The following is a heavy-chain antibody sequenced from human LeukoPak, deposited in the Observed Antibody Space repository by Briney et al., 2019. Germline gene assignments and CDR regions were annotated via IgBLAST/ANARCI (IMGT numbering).Heavy chain of an antibody. CDR2: ISGSGGST. CDR1: GFTFSSYA. J-gene: IGHJ3*02. CDR3: AIAYYYDSSGPGAFDI. D-gene: IGHD3-22*01. V-gene: IGHV3-23*01. Sequence: PGGSLRLSCAASGFTFSSYAMSWVRQAPGKGLEWVSAISGSGGSTYYADSVKGRFTISRDNSKNTLYLQMNSLRAEDTAVYYCAIAYYYDSSGPGAFDIWGQGTMVTVSS.